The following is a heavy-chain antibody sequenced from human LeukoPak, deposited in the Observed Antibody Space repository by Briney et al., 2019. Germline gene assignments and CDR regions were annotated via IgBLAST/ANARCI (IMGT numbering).Heavy chain of an antibody. D-gene: IGHD6-13*01. V-gene: IGHV3-9*03. CDR1: GFTFSSYS. Sequence: GGSLRLSCAASGFTFSSYSMNWVRQAPGKGLEWVSGISWNSGSIGYADSAKGRFTISRDNAKNSLYLQMNSLRAEDMALYYCAKDGSSSWYDGSFDYWGQGTLVTVSS. CDR2: ISWNSGSI. CDR3: AKDGSSSWYDGSFDY. J-gene: IGHJ4*02.